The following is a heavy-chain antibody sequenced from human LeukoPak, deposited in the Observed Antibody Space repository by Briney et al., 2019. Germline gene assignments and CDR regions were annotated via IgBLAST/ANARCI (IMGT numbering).Heavy chain of an antibody. CDR3: ARGRITGTTTMTYYFDY. Sequence: GGSLRLSCGVSGFIFSSYWMHWVRQAPGRGLVWVSRIDSDGSTTAYADSVKGRFTISRDNAKNTLYLQMNSLRAEDTAVYYCARGRITGTTTMTYYFDYWGQGTLVTVSS. CDR2: IDSDGSTT. V-gene: IGHV3-74*01. CDR1: GFIFSSYW. D-gene: IGHD1-7*01. J-gene: IGHJ4*02.